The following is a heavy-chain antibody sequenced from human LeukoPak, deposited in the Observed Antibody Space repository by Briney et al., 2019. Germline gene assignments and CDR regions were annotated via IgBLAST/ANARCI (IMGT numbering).Heavy chain of an antibody. D-gene: IGHD3-22*01. CDR1: GFTFSSYS. CDR2: ISGSSTYI. CDR3: AKGDRSTMIGAFDI. V-gene: IGHV3-21*01. J-gene: IGHJ3*02. Sequence: GGSLRLSCAASGFTFSSYSMNWVRQAPGKGLEWVSSISGSSTYIYYADAVTGRFTISRDNAEKSLSLQMNSLRAEDTAVYYCAKGDRSTMIGAFDIWGQGTMVTVSS.